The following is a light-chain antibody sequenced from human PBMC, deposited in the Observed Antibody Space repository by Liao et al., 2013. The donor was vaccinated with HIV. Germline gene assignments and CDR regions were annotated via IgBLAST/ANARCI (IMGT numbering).Light chain of an antibody. Sequence: SYELTQPPSVSVSPGQTARITCSGDALPKLYAYWYQQKPGQAPVLVIYYDSDRPSGIPERFSGSNSGNTATLTISRVEAGDEADYYCQVWDSSSDRYVFGTGTKVTVL. CDR2: YDS. CDR1: ALPKLY. J-gene: IGLJ1*01. V-gene: IGLV3-21*02. CDR3: QVWDSSSDRYV.